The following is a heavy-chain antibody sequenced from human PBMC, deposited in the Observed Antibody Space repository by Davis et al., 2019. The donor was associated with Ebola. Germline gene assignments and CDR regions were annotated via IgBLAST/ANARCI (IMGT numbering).Heavy chain of an antibody. V-gene: IGHV3-33*06. D-gene: IGHD5-12*01. J-gene: IGHJ6*02. CDR2: VWYDGDKT. CDR1: GFTFKDYG. CDR3: AKDKDGYDYYYYGMDV. Sequence: GESLKISCAASGFTFKDYGMHWVRQVPGEGLEWLAVVWYDGDKTDYADSVKGRFTISRDNSEKTVSLQMNSLRAEDTAVYYCAKDKDGYDYYYYGMDVWGQGTTVTVSS.